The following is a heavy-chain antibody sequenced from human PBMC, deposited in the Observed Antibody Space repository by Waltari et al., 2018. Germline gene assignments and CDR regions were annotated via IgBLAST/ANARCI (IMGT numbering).Heavy chain of an antibody. J-gene: IGHJ4*02. CDR3: AREARSSPAGYFDY. V-gene: IGHV3-33*01. Sequence: QVQLVESGGGVVQPGRSLRLSCAASGFSLNHHGMHWVRQAPGKGLEWVALIWYDGSRQNYGDSVKGRFTISRDTSKNTLYLQINSLRVEDTAVYYCAREARSSPAGYFDYWGQGTLVTVSS. CDR2: IWYDGSRQ. CDR1: GFSLNHHG.